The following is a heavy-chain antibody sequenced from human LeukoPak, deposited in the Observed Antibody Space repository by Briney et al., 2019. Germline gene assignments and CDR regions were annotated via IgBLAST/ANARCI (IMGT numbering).Heavy chain of an antibody. CDR3: AREAIAAPYPDY. CDR2: IYASGST. D-gene: IGHD6-13*01. J-gene: IGHJ4*02. Sequence: SETLSLTCTVSGGSISYYYWTWIRQPAGKGLEWIGRIYASGSTSYNPSLKSRVTMSVDTSKNQFSLKLSSVTAADTAVYYCAREAIAAPYPDYWGRGTLVTVSS. V-gene: IGHV4-4*07. CDR1: GGSISYYY.